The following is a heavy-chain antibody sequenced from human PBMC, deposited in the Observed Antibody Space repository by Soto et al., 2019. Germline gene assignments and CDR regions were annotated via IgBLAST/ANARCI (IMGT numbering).Heavy chain of an antibody. CDR1: GGSFSCYY. D-gene: IGHD3-16*01. J-gene: IGHJ6*02. V-gene: IGHV4-34*01. CDR2: INHSGST. CDR3: ATXGAVGYFTRYYYYGMDV. Sequence: SETLSLTCAVYGGSFSCYYWSWIRQPPGKGLEWIGEINHSGSTNYNPSLKSRVTISVDTSKNQFSLKLSSVTAADTAVYYCATXGAVGYFTRYYYYGMDVWGQGTTVTVSS.